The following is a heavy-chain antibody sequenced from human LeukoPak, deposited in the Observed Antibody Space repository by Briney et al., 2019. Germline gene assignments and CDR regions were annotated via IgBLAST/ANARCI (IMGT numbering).Heavy chain of an antibody. CDR2: IHTTGST. D-gene: IGHD2-15*01. CDR1: VGFTTYDY. CDR3: ARGGGNPHFDS. Sequence: PSETLSLSCGVSVGFTTYDYWNWIRQPAGKAPEWIGRIHTTGSTNYNPSLKSRLTMTLDKSKKQFSLKVTSMTAADTALYYCARGGGNPHFDSWGQGDFVHVSS. V-gene: IGHV4-4*07. J-gene: IGHJ4*02.